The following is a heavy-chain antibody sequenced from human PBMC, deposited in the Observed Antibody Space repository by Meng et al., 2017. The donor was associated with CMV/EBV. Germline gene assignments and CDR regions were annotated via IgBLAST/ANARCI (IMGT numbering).Heavy chain of an antibody. J-gene: IGHJ6*02. V-gene: IGHV1-69*04. CDR3: ARDYNFWSRMAYYGMDV. CDR2: IIPILGIA. Sequence: SVKVSCKASGGTFSSYTISWVRQAPGQGLEWMGRIIPILGIANYAQKFQGRVTMTRDTSISTAYMELSRLRSDDTAVYYCARDYNFWSRMAYYGMDVWGQGTTVTVSS. D-gene: IGHD3-3*01. CDR1: GGTFSSYT.